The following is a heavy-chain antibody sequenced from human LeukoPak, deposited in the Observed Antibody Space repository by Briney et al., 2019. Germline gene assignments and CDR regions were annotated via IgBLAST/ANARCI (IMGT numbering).Heavy chain of an antibody. CDR1: GGTFSSYA. J-gene: IGHJ6*03. V-gene: IGHV1-69*05. D-gene: IGHD3-10*01. Sequence: GASVKVSCKAPGGTFSSYAISWVRQAPGQGLEWMGGIIPIFGTANYAQRFQGRVTITTDESTSTAYMELSSLRSEDTAVYYCARGKGEYYYYMDVWGKGTTVTVSS. CDR3: ARGKGEYYYYMDV. CDR2: IIPIFGTA.